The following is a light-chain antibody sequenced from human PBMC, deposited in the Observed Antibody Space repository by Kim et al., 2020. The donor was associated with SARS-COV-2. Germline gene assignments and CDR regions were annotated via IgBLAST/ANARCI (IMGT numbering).Light chain of an antibody. CDR3: SSYVATYTWV. V-gene: IGLV2-11*01. CDR2: DLS. J-gene: IGLJ1*01. Sequence: PGQPVTISGTGTSSYSYTSVSWYQRHPGKAPKLCNYDLSERPSGVPDRFSGSKSGNTASLTISGLQAEDEAEYYCSSYVATYTWVFGTGTKVTVL. CDR1: SSYSYTS.